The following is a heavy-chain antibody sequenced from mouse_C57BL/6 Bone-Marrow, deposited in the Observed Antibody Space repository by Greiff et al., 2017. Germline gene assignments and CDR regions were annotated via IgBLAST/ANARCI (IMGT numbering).Heavy chain of an antibody. Sequence: VMLVESGAELVKPGASVKLSCKASGYTFTEYTIHWVKQRSGQGLEWIGWFYPGSGSIKYNEKFKDKATLTADKSSSTVYMELSRLTAEDSAVYFCARHEAAYYSNYVRAWFAYWGQGTLVTVSA. CDR2: FYPGSGSI. CDR1: GYTFTEYT. D-gene: IGHD2-5*01. V-gene: IGHV1-62-2*01. J-gene: IGHJ3*01. CDR3: ARHEAAYYSNYVRAWFAY.